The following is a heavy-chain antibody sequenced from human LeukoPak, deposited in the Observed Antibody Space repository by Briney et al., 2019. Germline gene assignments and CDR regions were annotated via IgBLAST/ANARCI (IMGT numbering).Heavy chain of an antibody. Sequence: SETLSLTCTVSGGSISSYYWSWIRQPPGKGLEWIGCIYYSGSTNYNPSLKSRVTISVDTSKNQFSLKLSSVTAADTAVYYCARRSIGLDYYYYMDVWGKGTTVTVSS. V-gene: IGHV4-59*01. CDR3: ARRSIGLDYYYYMDV. J-gene: IGHJ6*03. CDR2: IYYSGST. CDR1: GGSISSYY. D-gene: IGHD6-6*01.